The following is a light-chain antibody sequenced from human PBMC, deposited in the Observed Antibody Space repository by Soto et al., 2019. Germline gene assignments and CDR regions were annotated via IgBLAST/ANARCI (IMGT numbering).Light chain of an antibody. CDR3: QKYNGVPLS. J-gene: IGKJ3*01. V-gene: IGKV1-27*01. CDR1: QAIGNY. Sequence: DIQVAQFPSSLSASVGDRVTITCRASQAIGNYLAWYQQKPGKVPKLLIYAASTLQSGVPSRFSGSRSGTDFTLTVSSLLPEDVATYYCQKYNGVPLSFGPGNKVEIK. CDR2: AAS.